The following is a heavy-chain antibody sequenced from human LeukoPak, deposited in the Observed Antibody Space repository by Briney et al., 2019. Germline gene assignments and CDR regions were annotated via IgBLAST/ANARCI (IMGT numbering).Heavy chain of an antibody. Sequence: PGGSLRLSCAASGFTFSSYGMHWVRQAPGKGLEWVAFIRYDGNNKYYADSVKGRFTISRDNSKNTLYLQMNSLRAEDTAVYYCAKDGGYIVVLPAAPPDYWGQGTLVTVSS. CDR3: AKDGGYIVVLPAAPPDY. J-gene: IGHJ4*02. CDR2: IRYDGNNK. V-gene: IGHV3-30*02. CDR1: GFTFSSYG. D-gene: IGHD2-2*01.